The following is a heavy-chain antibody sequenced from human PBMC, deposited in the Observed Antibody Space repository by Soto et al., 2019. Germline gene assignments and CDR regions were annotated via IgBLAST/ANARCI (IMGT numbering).Heavy chain of an antibody. CDR1: GGSIGSYY. J-gene: IGHJ6*02. CDR2: VYYSGNS. Sequence: SETLSLTCGVSGGSIGSYYWSWLRQSPGKGLEWIGHVYYSGNSNYNPSLNSRVTMSVDTSNNQFSLRLSSVTAADTAVYYCAKIGAYLRGCGAGCFYGLDVWGQETTVTVSS. V-gene: IGHV4-59*01. D-gene: IGHD3-10*01. CDR3: AKIGAYLRGCGAGCFYGLDV.